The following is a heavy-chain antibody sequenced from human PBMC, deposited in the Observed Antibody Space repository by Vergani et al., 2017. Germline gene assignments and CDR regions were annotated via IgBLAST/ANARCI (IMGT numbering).Heavy chain of an antibody. J-gene: IGHJ4*02. Sequence: VQLVESGGGLVKPGGSLRLSCAASGFTFSNAWMSWVRQAPGKGLEWVAVISYDGSNKYYADSVKGRFTISRDNSKNTLYLQMNSLRAEDTAVYYCARDYNFGVVIAYYFDYWGQGTLVTVSS. V-gene: IGHV3-30*01. CDR3: ARDYNFGVVIAYYFDY. CDR1: GFTFSNAW. D-gene: IGHD3-3*01. CDR2: ISYDGSNK.